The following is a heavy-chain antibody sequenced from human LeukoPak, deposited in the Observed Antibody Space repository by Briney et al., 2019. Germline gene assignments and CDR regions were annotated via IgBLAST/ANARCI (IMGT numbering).Heavy chain of an antibody. J-gene: IGHJ5*02. CDR3: ARDSPGLWINWFDP. CDR1: GGSISSSSYY. CDR2: IYYSGST. V-gene: IGHV4-39*07. Sequence: SETLSLTCTVSGGSISSSSYYWGWIRQPPGKGLEWIGSIYYSGSTYYNPSLKSRVTISVDTSKNQFSLKLSSVTAADTAVYYCARDSPGLWINWFDPWGQGTLVTVSS. D-gene: IGHD3-10*01.